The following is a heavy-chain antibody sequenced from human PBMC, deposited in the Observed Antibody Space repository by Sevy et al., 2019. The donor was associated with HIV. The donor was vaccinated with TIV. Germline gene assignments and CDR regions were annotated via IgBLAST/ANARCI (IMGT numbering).Heavy chain of an antibody. CDR1: GGTFSSYA. V-gene: IGHV1-69*13. J-gene: IGHJ4*02. Sequence: ASVKVSCKASGGTFSSYAISWVRQAPGQGLEWMGGIIPIFGTANYAQKFQGRVTITAGESTSTAYMELSSLRSEDTAVYYCASWAVAGTPDYFDYWGQGTLVTVSS. D-gene: IGHD6-19*01. CDR3: ASWAVAGTPDYFDY. CDR2: IIPIFGTA.